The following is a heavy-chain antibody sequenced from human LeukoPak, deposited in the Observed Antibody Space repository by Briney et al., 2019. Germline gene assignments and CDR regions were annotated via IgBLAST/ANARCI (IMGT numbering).Heavy chain of an antibody. Sequence: AGGSLRLSCAASGFTFSSYSMNWVRQAPGKGLEWVSSISSSSSYIYYADSVKGRFTISRDNAKNSLYLQMNSLRAEDTAVYYCAREDVTMIGSRVVGYFDYWGQGTLVTVSS. CDR1: GFTFSSYS. J-gene: IGHJ4*02. V-gene: IGHV3-21*01. CDR2: ISSSSSYI. D-gene: IGHD3-22*01. CDR3: AREDVTMIGSRVVGYFDY.